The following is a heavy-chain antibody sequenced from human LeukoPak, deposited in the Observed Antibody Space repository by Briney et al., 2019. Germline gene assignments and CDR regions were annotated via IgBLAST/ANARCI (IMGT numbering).Heavy chain of an antibody. J-gene: IGHJ1*01. V-gene: IGHV1-69*13. D-gene: IGHD6-19*01. CDR1: GGTFSNYA. CDR3: ARILSSSWYEYFHH. Sequence: ASVKVSCKASGGTFSNYAISWERQAPGQGLEWMGAIIPIFGTANYAQKFQGRVTITADESTSTAYMELSSLRSEDTAVYYCARILSSSWYEYFHHWGQGTLVTVSS. CDR2: IIPIFGTA.